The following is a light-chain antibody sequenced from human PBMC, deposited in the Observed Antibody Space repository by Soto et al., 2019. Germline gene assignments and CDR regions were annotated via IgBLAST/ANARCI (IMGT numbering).Light chain of an antibody. V-gene: IGLV1-44*01. CDR2: SSN. CDR1: TSNIGSNG. J-gene: IGLJ1*01. Sequence: QTVVTQPPSASGTPGQRATISCSGSTSNIGSNGVNWYRQLPGTAPKLLIYSSNERPSGVPDRFSGSKSGTSASLAISGLQSEDEADYYCAAWDDRLNGYVFGTGTKVTVL. CDR3: AAWDDRLNGYV.